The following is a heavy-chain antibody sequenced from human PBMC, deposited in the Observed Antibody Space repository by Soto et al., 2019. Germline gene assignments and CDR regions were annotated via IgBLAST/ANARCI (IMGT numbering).Heavy chain of an antibody. CDR1: GFTVSSNS. Sequence: EVQLVESGGGLVQPGGSLRLSCAASGFTVSSNSLTWVRQAPGKGLEWVSVIYSGDTTYYADSVKGRFTISRHNSKNTLYLQMNSLRAEDTAVYYCASSVEMATTDWYFDLWGGGTLVIVSS. D-gene: IGHD1-1*01. CDR2: IYSGDTT. V-gene: IGHV3-53*04. CDR3: ASSVEMATTDWYFDL. J-gene: IGHJ2*01.